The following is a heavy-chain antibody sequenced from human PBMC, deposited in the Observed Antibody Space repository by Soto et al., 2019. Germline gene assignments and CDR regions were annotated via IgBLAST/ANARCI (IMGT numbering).Heavy chain of an antibody. D-gene: IGHD3-9*01. J-gene: IGHJ6*02. V-gene: IGHV5-51*01. Sequence: LKISCKGSGYSFTSYWIGWVRQMPGKGLEWMGIICPGDSDTRYSPSFQGQVTISADKSISTAYLQWSSLKASDTAMYYCARVVYGIFWPNYGMDVWGQGTTVTVSS. CDR3: ARVVYGIFWPNYGMDV. CDR2: ICPGDSDT. CDR1: GYSFTSYW.